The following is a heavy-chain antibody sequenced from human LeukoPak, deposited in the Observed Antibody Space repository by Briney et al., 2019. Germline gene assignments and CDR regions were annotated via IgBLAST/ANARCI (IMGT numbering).Heavy chain of an antibody. CDR1: GYTFTSYD. CDR3: ARSVQVVPAVLTDY. J-gene: IGHJ4*02. CDR2: MNPNSGNT. D-gene: IGHD2-2*01. Sequence: GASVKVSCKASGYTFTSYDINWVRQATGQGLEWMGWMNPNSGNTGYAQKFQGRVTITRNTSISTAYMELSSLRSEDTAVYYCARSVQVVPAVLTDYWGQGTLVTVSS. V-gene: IGHV1-8*03.